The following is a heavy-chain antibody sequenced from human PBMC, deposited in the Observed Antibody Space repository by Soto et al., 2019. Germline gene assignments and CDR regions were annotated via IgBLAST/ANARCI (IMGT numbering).Heavy chain of an antibody. CDR1: GYSFTDYH. Sequence: GASVKVSCKAYGYSFTDYHIHWVRQAPGQGLEWLGRINPKSGGTSTAQKFQGWVTMTTDTSISTASMELTRLTSDDTATYYCARGDSTDCSNGVCSFFYNHDMDVWGQGTTVTVSS. CDR2: INPKSGGT. V-gene: IGHV1-2*04. J-gene: IGHJ6*02. CDR3: ARGDSTDCSNGVCSFFYNHDMDV. D-gene: IGHD2-8*01.